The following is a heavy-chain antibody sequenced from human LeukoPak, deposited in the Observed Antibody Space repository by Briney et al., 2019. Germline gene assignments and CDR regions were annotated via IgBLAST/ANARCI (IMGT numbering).Heavy chain of an antibody. CDR3: ARGYCSGGSCYSHPLDY. CDR1: GFTVSSNY. J-gene: IGHJ4*02. CDR2: IYSGGGT. Sequence: GGSLRLSCAASGFTVSSNYMSWVRQAPGKGLEWVSVIYSGGGTYYADSVKGRFTISRDNSKNTLYLQMNSLRAEDTAVYYCARGYCSGGSCYSHPLDYWGQGTLVTVSS. D-gene: IGHD2-15*01. V-gene: IGHV3-53*01.